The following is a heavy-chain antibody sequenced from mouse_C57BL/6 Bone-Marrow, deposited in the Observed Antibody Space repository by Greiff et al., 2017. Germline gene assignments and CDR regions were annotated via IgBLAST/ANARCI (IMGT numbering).Heavy chain of an antibody. Sequence: VQLQQSGGGLVKPGGSLKLSCAASGFTFSDYGMHWVRQAPEKGLEWVAYISSGSSTIYYADTVKGRFTISRDNAKNTLFLQMTSLRSEDTAMYYCARGVCYAMDYWGQGTSVTVSS. V-gene: IGHV5-17*01. CDR2: ISSGSSTI. CDR3: ARGVCYAMDY. J-gene: IGHJ4*01. CDR1: GFTFSDYG.